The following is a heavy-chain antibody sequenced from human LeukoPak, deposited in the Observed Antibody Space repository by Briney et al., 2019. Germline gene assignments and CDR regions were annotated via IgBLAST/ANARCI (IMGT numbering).Heavy chain of an antibody. D-gene: IGHD3-9*01. CDR2: ISPNGDNI. CDR1: GFPFSDRY. Sequence: PGGSLRLSCAAAGFPFSDRYMSWIHQAPGKGMEWVAYISPNGDNIHYADSVKGRFTISRDNAKNSLFLQLTSLRAEDTAVYYCVTETGWLFDFWGQGTLVTVSS. V-gene: IGHV3-11*04. CDR3: VTETGWLFDF. J-gene: IGHJ4*02.